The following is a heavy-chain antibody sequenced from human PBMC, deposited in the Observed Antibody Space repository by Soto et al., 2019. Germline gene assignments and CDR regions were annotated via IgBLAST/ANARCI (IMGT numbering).Heavy chain of an antibody. CDR2: IWYDGSNK. Sequence: GGSLRLSCAASGFTFISYGMHCFRQSPCKGLEWVAVIWYDGSNKYYADSVKGRFTISRDNSKNTLYLQMNSLRAEDTAVYYCASSGSYYEPLDYWGQGTLVTSPQ. CDR3: ASSGSYYEPLDY. D-gene: IGHD1-26*01. V-gene: IGHV3-33*01. CDR1: GFTFISYG. J-gene: IGHJ4*02.